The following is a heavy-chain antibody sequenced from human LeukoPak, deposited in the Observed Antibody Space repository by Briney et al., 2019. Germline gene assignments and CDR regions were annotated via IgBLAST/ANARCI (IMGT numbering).Heavy chain of an antibody. CDR2: ITTSSSYI. CDR3: ARDLGGYSYGSHFDY. Sequence: KTGGSLRLSCAASGFIFDDHGMNWVRQAPGKGLEWVSSITTSSSYIYYSDSVKGRFTIARDNAKNSLYLQMNSLRAEDTAVYYCARDLGGYSYGSHFDYWGQGTLVTVSS. J-gene: IGHJ4*02. CDR1: GFIFDDHG. V-gene: IGHV3-21*01. D-gene: IGHD5-18*01.